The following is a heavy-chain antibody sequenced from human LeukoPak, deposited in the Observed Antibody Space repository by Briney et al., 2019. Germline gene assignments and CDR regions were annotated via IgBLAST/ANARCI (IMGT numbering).Heavy chain of an antibody. CDR2: IIPILGIA. CDR1: GGTFSSYP. V-gene: IGHV1-69*02. D-gene: IGHD3-22*01. Sequence: SVKVSCKASGGTFSSYPISWVRQAPGQGLEWMGRIIPILGIANYAQKFQGRVTITADESTNTAYMELSSLGSEDTAVYYCASRTYDSSGYYLYYFDYWGQGTLVTVST. J-gene: IGHJ4*02. CDR3: ASRTYDSSGYYLYYFDY.